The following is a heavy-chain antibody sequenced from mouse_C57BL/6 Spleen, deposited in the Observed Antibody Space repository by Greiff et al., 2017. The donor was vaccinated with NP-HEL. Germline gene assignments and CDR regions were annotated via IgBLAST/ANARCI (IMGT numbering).Heavy chain of an antibody. Sequence: QVQLKQSGPGLVQPSQSLSITCTVSGFSLTSYGVHWVRQSPGKGLEWLGVIWSGGSTDYNAAFISRLSISKDNSKSQVFFKMNSLQADDTAIYYCASTITTVVDPFAYWGQGTLVTVSA. J-gene: IGHJ3*01. CDR1: GFSLTSYG. D-gene: IGHD1-1*01. CDR2: IWSGGST. CDR3: ASTITTVVDPFAY. V-gene: IGHV2-2*01.